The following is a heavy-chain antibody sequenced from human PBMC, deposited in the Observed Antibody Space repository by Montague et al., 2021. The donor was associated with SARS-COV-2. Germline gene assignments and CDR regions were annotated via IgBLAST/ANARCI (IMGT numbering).Heavy chain of an antibody. CDR2: IYYSGNT. D-gene: IGHD3-3*01. V-gene: IGHV4-59*01. CDR1: GGSISSYY. CDR3: ARATRITGLRFLEWLTQRFDP. J-gene: IGHJ5*02. Sequence: SETLSLTCTVSGGSISSYYWSWIRQPPGKGLEWIGYIYYSGNTNYNPSLKSRVTISVDTSKNQFSLKLSSVTAADTAVYYCARATRITGLRFLEWLTQRFDPWGQGTLVTVSS.